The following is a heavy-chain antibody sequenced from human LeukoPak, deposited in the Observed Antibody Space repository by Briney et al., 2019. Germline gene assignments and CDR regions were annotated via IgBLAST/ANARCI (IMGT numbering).Heavy chain of an antibody. J-gene: IGHJ4*02. CDR2: FIPIPVIA. V-gene: IGHV1-69*04. Sequence: GTPLKSSCKASETTFSTYTISWVRQCPGQGRDWMGRFIPIPVIATYAQQFQGTATITADKSTSTAYMELSSLRSEDTAVYYCAREGGDYDLDERLGYFDYWGQGTLVTVSS. D-gene: IGHD4-17*01. CDR1: ETTFSTYT. CDR3: AREGGDYDLDERLGYFDY.